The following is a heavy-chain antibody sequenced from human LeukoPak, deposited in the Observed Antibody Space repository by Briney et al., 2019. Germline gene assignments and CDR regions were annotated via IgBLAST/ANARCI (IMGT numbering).Heavy chain of an antibody. J-gene: IGHJ4*02. CDR1: GYTFTSYG. CDR2: ISAYNGNT. V-gene: IGHV1-18*01. D-gene: IGHD3-22*01. Sequence: ASVKVSCKASGYTFTSYGISGVRQAPGQGLEWVGWISAYNGNTNYAQKLQGRVTMTTDTSTSTAYMELRSLRSDDTAVYYCARVPGLYYYHSSEVDYWGQGTLVTVSS. CDR3: ARVPGLYYYHSSEVDY.